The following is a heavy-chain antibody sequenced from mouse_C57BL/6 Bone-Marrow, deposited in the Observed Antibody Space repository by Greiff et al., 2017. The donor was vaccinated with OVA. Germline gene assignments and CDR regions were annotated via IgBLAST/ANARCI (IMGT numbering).Heavy chain of an antibody. Sequence: QVQLKESGPGLVAPSPCLSLTCTASGFSFTSYAISWVRQPPGKGLEWLGVIWPGGGTNNNTAHNYRQSISKDNSKSQIVLKIHSMQTTETARYYCARKGSTVMYAMDYWGQGTSVTVSA. D-gene: IGHD1-1*01. V-gene: IGHV2-9-1*01. CDR2: IWPGGGT. CDR3: ARKGSTVMYAMDY. CDR1: GFSFTSYA. J-gene: IGHJ4*01.